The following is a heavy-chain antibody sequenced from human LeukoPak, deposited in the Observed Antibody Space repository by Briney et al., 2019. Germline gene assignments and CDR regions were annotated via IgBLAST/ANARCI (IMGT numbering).Heavy chain of an antibody. V-gene: IGHV1-2*02. D-gene: IGHD6-19*01. CDR2: INPNSGGT. CDR3: ASSGQWPVPDNAFDY. Sequence: ASVKVSCKASGYTFTGYYMHWVRQAPGQGLEWMGWINPNSGGTNYAQKFQGRVTMTRDTSISTAYMELSRLRSDDTAVYYCASSGQWPVPDNAFDYWGQGTLVTVSS. CDR1: GYTFTGYY. J-gene: IGHJ4*02.